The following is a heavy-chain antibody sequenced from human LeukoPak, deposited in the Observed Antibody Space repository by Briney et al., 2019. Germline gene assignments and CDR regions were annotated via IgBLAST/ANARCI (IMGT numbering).Heavy chain of an antibody. CDR3: ARDQMWGNEVFDY. Sequence: ASVKVSCTASGYTFTSYGISWLRQAPAQGLELMGWISVYNGNTNYAQKLQGRVTMTTDTSTSTAYMELRSLRSDDTAVYYCARDQMWGNEVFDYWGQGTLVTVSS. J-gene: IGHJ4*02. CDR2: ISVYNGNT. V-gene: IGHV1-18*04. D-gene: IGHD1-1*01. CDR1: GYTFTSYG.